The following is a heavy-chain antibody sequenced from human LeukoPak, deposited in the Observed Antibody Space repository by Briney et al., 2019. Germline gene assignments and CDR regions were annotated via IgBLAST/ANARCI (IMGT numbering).Heavy chain of an antibody. V-gene: IGHV3-30*18. D-gene: IGHD4-17*01. Sequence: GASLRLSCAASGFTFSSYGMHWVRQAPGKGLEWVADISYVGSNKYYADSVKGRFTISRDNSKNPLYLQMNSLRAEDTAVYYCAKDRGQVTTRYYYYGMDVWGQGTTVTVSS. CDR3: AKDRGQVTTRYYYYGMDV. J-gene: IGHJ6*02. CDR1: GFTFSSYG. CDR2: ISYVGSNK.